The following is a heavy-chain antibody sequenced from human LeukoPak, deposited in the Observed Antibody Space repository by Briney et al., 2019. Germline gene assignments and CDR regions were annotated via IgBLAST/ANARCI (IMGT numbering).Heavy chain of an antibody. Sequence: GGSLRLSCAASGFTFSNHWMCWVRQGPGKGLVWISDIDTDGSSTNYADSVKGRFTISRDNAKNTLYLQMDSLGAADTAVYYCVRALGDYWGQGDYWGQGTLVTVSS. CDR1: GFTFSNHW. CDR2: IDTDGSST. J-gene: IGHJ4*02. CDR3: VRALGDYWGQGDY. V-gene: IGHV3-74*01. D-gene: IGHD3-16*01.